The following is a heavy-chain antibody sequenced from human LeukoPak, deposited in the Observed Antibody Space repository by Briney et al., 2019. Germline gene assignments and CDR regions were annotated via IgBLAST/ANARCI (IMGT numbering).Heavy chain of an antibody. CDR2: INPSGGST. Sequence: ASVKVSCKASGYTFTSYYMHWVRQAPGQGLEWMGIINPSGGSTSYAQKFQGRVTMTRDTSTSTVYMELSSLRSEDTAVYYCAREDSGSYYGISYYYGMDVWGQGTTVTVSS. J-gene: IGHJ6*02. CDR1: GYTFTSYY. D-gene: IGHD1-26*01. CDR3: AREDSGSYYGISYYYGMDV. V-gene: IGHV1-46*01.